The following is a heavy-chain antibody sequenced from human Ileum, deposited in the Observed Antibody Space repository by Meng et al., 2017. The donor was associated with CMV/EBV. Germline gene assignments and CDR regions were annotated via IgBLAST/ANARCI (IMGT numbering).Heavy chain of an antibody. CDR3: AEKDGYSSGLFDY. J-gene: IGHJ4*02. D-gene: IGHD5-24*01. CDR2: IYYTGTP. CDR1: GGSISSGGFY. Sequence: VSGGSISSGGFYWSWIRQPPGKGLEWIGYIYYTGTPSYNPSLKSRVTLSVDRSKNQFSLKMTSVTAADTAVYYCAEKDGYSSGLFDYWGQGTLVTVSS. V-gene: IGHV4-30-4*01.